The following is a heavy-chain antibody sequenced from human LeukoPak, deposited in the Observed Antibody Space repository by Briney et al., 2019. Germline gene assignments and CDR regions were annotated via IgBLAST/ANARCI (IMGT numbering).Heavy chain of an antibody. J-gene: IGHJ3*02. CDR3: ASPNWNYGATVYDSFDI. V-gene: IGHV3-7*01. CDR2: IKQDGSEK. Sequence: GGSLRLSCAASGFTFSSYSMSWVRQAPGKGLEWVANIKQDGSEKNYVGSVKGRFTIARDNAKNSLYLQMNSLRAEDTAVYYCASPNWNYGATVYDSFDIWGPGTMVTVSS. D-gene: IGHD1-7*01. CDR1: GFTFSSYS.